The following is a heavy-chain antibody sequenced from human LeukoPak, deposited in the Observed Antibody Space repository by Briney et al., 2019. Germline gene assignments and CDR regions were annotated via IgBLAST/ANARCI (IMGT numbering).Heavy chain of an antibody. CDR1: GFTFSDYY. CDR2: ISSSGSTI. D-gene: IGHD3-10*02. V-gene: IGHV3-11*04. J-gene: IGHJ6*04. CDR3: AELGITMIGGV. Sequence: GGSLRLSCEVSGFTFSDYYMSWIRQAPGMGLEWLSYISSSGSTIYYADSVKGRFTISRDNAKNSLYLQMNSLRAEDTAVYYCAELGITMIGGVWGKGTTVTISS.